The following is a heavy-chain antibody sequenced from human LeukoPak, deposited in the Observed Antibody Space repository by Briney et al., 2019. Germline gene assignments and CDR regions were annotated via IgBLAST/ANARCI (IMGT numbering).Heavy chain of an antibody. J-gene: IGHJ2*01. D-gene: IGHD3-9*01. CDR3: ARRYFDEGRYFDL. Sequence: RASVKVSCKASGYTFTSYAMHWVRQAPGQRLEWMGWINAGNGNTKYSQKFQGRVTITRDTSASTAYMELSSLRSEDTAVYYCARRYFDEGRYFDLWGRGTLVTVSS. CDR2: INAGNGNT. CDR1: GYTFTSYA. V-gene: IGHV1-3*01.